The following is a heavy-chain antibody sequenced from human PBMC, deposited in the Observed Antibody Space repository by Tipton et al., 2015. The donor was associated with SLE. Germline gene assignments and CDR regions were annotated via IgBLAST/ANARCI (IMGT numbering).Heavy chain of an antibody. CDR3: ARKTTVITPGAFDI. J-gene: IGHJ3*02. D-gene: IGHD4-23*01. Sequence: GLVKPSETLSLTCTVSSGSISTNSYYWGWIRQPPGRGLEWIGSIFYSGSTNYNPSLKSRVTIAVDKSKNQFSLELSSVTAADTAVYYCARKTTVITPGAFDIWGQGTMVTVSS. CDR1: SGSISTNSYY. V-gene: IGHV4-39*07. CDR2: IFYSGST.